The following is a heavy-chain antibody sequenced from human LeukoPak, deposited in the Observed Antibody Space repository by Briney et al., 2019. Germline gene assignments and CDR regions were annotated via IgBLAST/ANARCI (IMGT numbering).Heavy chain of an antibody. V-gene: IGHV3-23*01. CDR3: TTDKAGAIDY. D-gene: IGHD1-26*01. J-gene: IGHJ4*02. Sequence: GGSLRLSCAASGFTFSSYAMSWVRQAPGKGLEWVSAISGSGGSTYYADSVKGRFTISRDNSKNTLYLQMNSLKTEDTAVYYCTTDKAGAIDYWGQGTLVTVSS. CDR2: ISGSGGST. CDR1: GFTFSSYA.